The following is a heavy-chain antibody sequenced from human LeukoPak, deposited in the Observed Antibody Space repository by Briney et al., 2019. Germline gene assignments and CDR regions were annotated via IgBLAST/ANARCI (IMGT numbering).Heavy chain of an antibody. Sequence: PGGSLRLSCAASGFTVSSNYMSWVRQAPGKGLEWVSAISGSGGSTYYADSVKGRFTISRDNSKNTLYLQMNSLRAEDTAVYYCAKLPGEILTGYYYYYMDVWGKGTTVTVSS. D-gene: IGHD3-9*01. CDR3: AKLPGEILTGYYYYYMDV. V-gene: IGHV3-23*01. CDR2: ISGSGGST. J-gene: IGHJ6*03. CDR1: GFTVSSNY.